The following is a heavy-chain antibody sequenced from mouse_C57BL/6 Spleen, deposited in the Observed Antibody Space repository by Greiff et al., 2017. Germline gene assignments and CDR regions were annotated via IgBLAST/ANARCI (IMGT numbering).Heavy chain of an antibody. D-gene: IGHD1-1*01. V-gene: IGHV1-55*01. CDR1: GYTFTSYW. CDR3: AYTGPWYFDV. Sequence: VKLKQPGAELVKPGASVKMSCKASGYTFTSYWITWVKQRPGQGLEWIGDIYPGSGSTNYNEKFKSKATRTVDTSSSTAYMQLSSLTSEDSAVYYCAYTGPWYFDVWGTGTTVTVSS. CDR2: IYPGSGST. J-gene: IGHJ1*03.